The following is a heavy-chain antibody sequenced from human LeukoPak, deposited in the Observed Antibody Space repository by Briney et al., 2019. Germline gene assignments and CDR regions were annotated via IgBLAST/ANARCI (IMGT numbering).Heavy chain of an antibody. D-gene: IGHD3-9*01. CDR1: GFTFSSYG. J-gene: IGHJ4*02. CDR3: AREGRDYDILTGYSD. Sequence: PGRSLRLTCEASGFTFSSYGMHWVRQAPGKGLEWVAVIWYDGSNKYYADSVKGRFTISRDNSKNTLYLQMNRLRAEDTAVYYCAREGRDYDILTGYSDWGQGTLVTVSS. V-gene: IGHV3-33*01. CDR2: IWYDGSNK.